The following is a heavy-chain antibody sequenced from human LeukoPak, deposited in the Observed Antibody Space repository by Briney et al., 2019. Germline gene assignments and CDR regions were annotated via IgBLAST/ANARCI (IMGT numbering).Heavy chain of an antibody. CDR3: ARASTYYYDSSGYYPDY. V-gene: IGHV1-2*02. Sequence: ASVKVSCKASGYTFTGYYMHWVRQAPGQGLEWMGWINPNSGGTNYAQKFQGRVTMTRDTSISTAYMELSRLRSDDTAVYYCARASTYYYDSSGYYPDYWGQGTLVTVPS. CDR1: GYTFTGYY. D-gene: IGHD3-22*01. CDR2: INPNSGGT. J-gene: IGHJ4*02.